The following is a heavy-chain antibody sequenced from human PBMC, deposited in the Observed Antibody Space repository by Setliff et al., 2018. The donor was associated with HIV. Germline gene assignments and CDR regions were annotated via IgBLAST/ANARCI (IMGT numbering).Heavy chain of an antibody. CDR3: ARGLAVAGKSYYSYYYMDV. J-gene: IGHJ6*03. CDR2: LIPIVDIT. Sequence: SVKVSCKASGGTFSNYAFSWVRQAPGQGLEWMGGLIPIVDITKSTQKFRDRVTFTADESTKTARMELSGLTFEDTAVYYCARGLAVAGKSYYSYYYMDVWGKGTTVTVSS. V-gene: IGHV1-69*10. D-gene: IGHD6-19*01. CDR1: GGTFSNYA.